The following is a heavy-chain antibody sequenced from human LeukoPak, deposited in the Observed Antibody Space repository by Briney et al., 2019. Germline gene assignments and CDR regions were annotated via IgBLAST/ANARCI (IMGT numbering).Heavy chain of an antibody. Sequence: SETLSLTCTVSGDSINSYYWSWIRQPPGKGLEWIGYIYYSGSTTYNPSLKSRVTISVDTSKNQFSLNLNSVTAADTAVYYCARDQGYWYLDLWGRGTLVTVSS. CDR2: IYYSGST. V-gene: IGHV4-59*01. CDR3: ARDQGYWYLDL. CDR1: GDSINSYY. J-gene: IGHJ2*01.